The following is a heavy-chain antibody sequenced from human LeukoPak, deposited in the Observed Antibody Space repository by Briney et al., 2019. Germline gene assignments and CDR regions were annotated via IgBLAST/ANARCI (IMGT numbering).Heavy chain of an antibody. Sequence: GGSLRLSCAASGFTFSSYAMSWVRQAPGKGLEWVSAVSGNGDTTYYADSVKGRFSVSRDTSKNRLYLQMSSLRAEDTAVYYCAKDTGSTVAFDLWGQGTMVTVSS. V-gene: IGHV3-23*01. CDR3: AKDTGSTVAFDL. CDR2: VSGNGDTT. J-gene: IGHJ3*01. D-gene: IGHD2-2*01. CDR1: GFTFSSYA.